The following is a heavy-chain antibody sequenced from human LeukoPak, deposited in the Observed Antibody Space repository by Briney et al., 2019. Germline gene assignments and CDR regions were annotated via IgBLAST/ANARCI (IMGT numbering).Heavy chain of an antibody. CDR1: GGSISSSSYY. CDR2: IYFSGST. D-gene: IGHD3-16*01. V-gene: IGHV4-39*07. J-gene: IGHJ4*02. Sequence: SETLSLTCTVSGGSISSSSYYWGWIRQPPGKGLEWIASIYFSGSTYYNPSLRGRVTKSVDTSKNQFSLKLTSVTAADTAVYYCARSFGLRRRFDYWGQGTLVTVSS. CDR3: ARSFGLRRRFDY.